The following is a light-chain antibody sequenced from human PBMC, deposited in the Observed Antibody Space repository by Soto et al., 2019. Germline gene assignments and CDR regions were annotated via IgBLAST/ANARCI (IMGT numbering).Light chain of an antibody. CDR3: LQYYSYPLT. V-gene: IGKV1-8*01. CDR2: AAS. Sequence: AIRMTQSPSSFSASTGDRVTITCRASQGSSSYLAWYQQKPGKAPKLLIYAASTLQSGVPSRFSGSGSGTDFTLTISCLQSEDFATYYCLQYYSYPLTFGGGTKVEIK. J-gene: IGKJ4*01. CDR1: QGSSSY.